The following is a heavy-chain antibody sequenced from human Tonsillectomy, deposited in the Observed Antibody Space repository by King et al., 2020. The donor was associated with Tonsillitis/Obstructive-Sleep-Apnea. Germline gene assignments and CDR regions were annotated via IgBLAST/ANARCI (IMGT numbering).Heavy chain of an antibody. CDR2: IYPGDSDT. Sequence: GQLVQSGAEVKKPGESLKISCKGSGYSFTSYWIGWVRQMPGKGLEWMGIIYPGDSDTRYSPSVQGQVTISAEKSISTAYLQWSSLRASDTAMYYCARLLGYYDSSGYYYDYYYYYMDVWGKGTTVTVSS. J-gene: IGHJ6*03. CDR3: ARLLGYYDSSGYYYDYYYYYMDV. D-gene: IGHD3-22*01. CDR1: GYSFTSYW. V-gene: IGHV5-51*01.